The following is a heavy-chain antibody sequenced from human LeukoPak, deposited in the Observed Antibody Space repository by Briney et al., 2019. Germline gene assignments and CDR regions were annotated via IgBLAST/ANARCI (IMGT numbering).Heavy chain of an antibody. CDR1: GFTSSSYA. CDR2: ISYDGSNK. V-gene: IGHV3-30*04. J-gene: IGHJ4*02. CDR3: ARDYYDSSGYYYFPADY. Sequence: PGGSLRLSCAASGFTSSSYAMHWVRQAPGKGLKWVAVISYDGSNKYYADSVKGRFTISRDNSKNTLYLQMNSLRAEDTAVYYCARDYYDSSGYYYFPADYWGQGTLVTVSS. D-gene: IGHD3-22*01.